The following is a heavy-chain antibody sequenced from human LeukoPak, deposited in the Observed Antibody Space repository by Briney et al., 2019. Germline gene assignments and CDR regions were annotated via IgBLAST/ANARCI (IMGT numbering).Heavy chain of an antibody. Sequence: PGGSLRLSCAASGFTFTNAWMNWVRQAPGKGLEWVGRIKSKADGETIDYAAPVKGRFTFSRDDSKDMLYLQMNSLKSEDTAVYYCSTLTSRGLSDSWGQGTLVTVSS. J-gene: IGHJ4*02. CDR1: GFTFTNAW. V-gene: IGHV3-15*07. CDR3: STLTSRGLSDS. CDR2: IKSKADGETI. D-gene: IGHD1-20*01.